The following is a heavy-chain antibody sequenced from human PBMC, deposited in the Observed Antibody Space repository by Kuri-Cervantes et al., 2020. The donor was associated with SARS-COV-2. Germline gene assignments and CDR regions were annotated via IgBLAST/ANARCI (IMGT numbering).Heavy chain of an antibody. CDR1: GYTFTSYD. CDR3: ATASPMTTVTNNWFDP. J-gene: IGHJ5*02. CDR2: FDPEDGGT. D-gene: IGHD4-11*01. Sequence: ASVKVSCKASGYTFTSYDINWVRQAPGKGLEWMGGFDPEDGGTIYAQKFQGRVTMTEDTSTDTAYMELSSLRSEDTAVYYCATASPMTTVTNNWFDPWGQGTLVTVSS. V-gene: IGHV1-24*01.